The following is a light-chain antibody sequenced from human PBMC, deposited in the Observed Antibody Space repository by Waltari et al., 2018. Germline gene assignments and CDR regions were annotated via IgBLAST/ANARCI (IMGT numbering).Light chain of an antibody. Sequence: DIQMTQSPSSLSASVGDRVPITCRASQNISSYLNWYQQKPGKAPKLLIYAASSLQSGVPSRFSGSGSGTDFTLTISSLQPEDFATYYCQQSYSTPWTFGQGTKVEIK. V-gene: IGKV1-39*01. CDR3: QQSYSTPWT. CDR2: AAS. CDR1: QNISSY. J-gene: IGKJ1*01.